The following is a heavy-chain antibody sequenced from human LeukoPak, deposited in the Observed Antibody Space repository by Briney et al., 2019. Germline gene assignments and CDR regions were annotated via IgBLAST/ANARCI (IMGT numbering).Heavy chain of an antibody. CDR3: ARGDWTTMVRGVPTLDY. D-gene: IGHD3-10*01. CDR1: GGTFTSYG. Sequence: GGSVKVSCKASGGTFTSYGISWVRQAPGQGLEWMGWVSAYNGNTNYAQKLQGGVTMTTDTSTSTAYMELRSLRSDDTAVYYCARGDWTTMVRGVPTLDYWGQGTLVPVSS. J-gene: IGHJ4*02. V-gene: IGHV1-18*01. CDR2: VSAYNGNT.